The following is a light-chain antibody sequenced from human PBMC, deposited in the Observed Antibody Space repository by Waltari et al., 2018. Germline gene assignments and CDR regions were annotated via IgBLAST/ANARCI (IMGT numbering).Light chain of an antibody. CDR1: QSVGNF. J-gene: IGKJ4*01. Sequence: EIVLTQSPATLSLSPGERVTLSCRASQSVGNFLAWYQLKPGQPPRLLIYDSSSRATGIPPRFSGSGSGTDFTLTISSLEPEDFAVYYCQHRSKWPPLTFGGGTKVEIK. CDR3: QHRSKWPPLT. CDR2: DSS. V-gene: IGKV3-11*01.